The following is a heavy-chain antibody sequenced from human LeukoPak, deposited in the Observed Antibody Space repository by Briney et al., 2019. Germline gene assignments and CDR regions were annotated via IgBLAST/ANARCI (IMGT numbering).Heavy chain of an antibody. CDR1: GGSFSSHY. Sequence: SETLSLTCGVAGGSFSSHYWTWIRQPPWKGLEWTGEINPRGSTNYNPSLESRVTVSADTSRNQLSLSLTSVTAADSAVYFCARGLRQGSAWSSGPKAKSSHHLDVWGTGTTVIVSS. D-gene: IGHD6-19*01. J-gene: IGHJ6*04. CDR3: ARGLRQGSAWSSGPKAKSSHHLDV. V-gene: IGHV4-34*01. CDR2: INPRGST.